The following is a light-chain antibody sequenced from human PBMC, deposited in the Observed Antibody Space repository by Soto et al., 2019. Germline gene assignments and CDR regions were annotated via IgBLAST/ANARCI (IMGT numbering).Light chain of an antibody. CDR2: DAS. J-gene: IGKJ3*01. CDR3: QQRSNWPAFT. Sequence: EVVLTQSPATLSLSPGETATLSCRASQSISIYLAWYRQKPGQAPRLLIYDASNRATGIPARISGSGSGTDVSPTISSLEPEDFAVYYCQQRSNWPAFTFGPGTKVDIK. CDR1: QSISIY. V-gene: IGKV3-11*01.